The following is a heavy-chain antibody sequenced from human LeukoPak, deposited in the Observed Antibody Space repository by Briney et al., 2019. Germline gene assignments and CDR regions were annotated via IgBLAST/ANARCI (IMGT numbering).Heavy chain of an antibody. CDR3: ARDRGGSSGWYGFDY. D-gene: IGHD6-19*01. CDR1: GGSISSGSYY. J-gene: IGHJ4*02. Sequence: SQTLSLTCTVSGGSISSGSYYWSWIRQPAGKGLEWIGRIYTSGSTNYNPSLKSRVTISVDTSKNQFSLKLSSVTAADTAVYYCARDRGGSSGWYGFDYWGQGTLVTVPS. CDR2: IYTSGST. V-gene: IGHV4-61*02.